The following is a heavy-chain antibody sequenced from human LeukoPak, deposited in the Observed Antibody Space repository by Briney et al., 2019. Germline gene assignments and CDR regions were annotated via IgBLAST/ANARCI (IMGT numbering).Heavy chain of an antibody. J-gene: IGHJ4*02. D-gene: IGHD1-14*01. CDR1: DGSISSYY. V-gene: IGHV4-4*07. Sequence: SETLSLTCTASDGSISSYYWSWIRQPAGKGLEWIGRIFSTGSTNYNPSLKSRVTMSVDTSKNQFSLKLSSVTAADTAVYYCARVSTGGRYDYWGQGTLVTVSS. CDR2: IFSTGST. CDR3: ARVSTGGRYDY.